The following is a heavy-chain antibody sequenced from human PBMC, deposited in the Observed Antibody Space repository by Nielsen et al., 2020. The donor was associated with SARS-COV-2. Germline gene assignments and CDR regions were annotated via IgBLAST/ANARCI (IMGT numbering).Heavy chain of an antibody. Sequence: VRQMPGKGLEWVSYISSSSSYTNYADSVKGRFTISRDNAKNSLYLQMNSLRAEDTAVYYCARDPMRLRFLEWLSDGMDVWGQGTTVTVSS. CDR2: ISSSSSYT. V-gene: IGHV3-11*05. J-gene: IGHJ6*02. D-gene: IGHD3-3*01. CDR3: ARDPMRLRFLEWLSDGMDV.